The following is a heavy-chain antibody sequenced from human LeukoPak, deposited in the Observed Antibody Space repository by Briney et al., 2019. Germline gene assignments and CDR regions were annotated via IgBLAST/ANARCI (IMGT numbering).Heavy chain of an antibody. CDR1: GFTFSSYE. V-gene: IGHV3-48*03. J-gene: IGHJ4*02. D-gene: IGHD6-19*01. CDR3: ARAVAGTGGGFFDY. Sequence: GGSLRLSCAASGFTFSSYEMNWVRQAPGKGLEWVSYISSSGTTIYYADSVKGRFTISRDNAKNSLYLQVNSLRAEDTAVYCCARAVAGTGGGFFDYWGQGTLVTVSS. CDR2: ISSSGTTI.